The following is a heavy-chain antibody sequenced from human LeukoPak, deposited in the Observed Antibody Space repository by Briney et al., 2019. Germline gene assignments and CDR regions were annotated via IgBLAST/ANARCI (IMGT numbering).Heavy chain of an antibody. V-gene: IGHV4-39*02. CDR1: GGSISSSSYY. Sequence: SETLSLTCTVSGGSISSSSYYWGWIRQPPGKGLEWIGTIYYSGSTYYNPSLKSRVTVSVDTSKNQFSLKLSSVTAPDTAVYYCARDFGELPFFDYWGQGTLVTVSS. D-gene: IGHD1-26*01. CDR3: ARDFGELPFFDY. CDR2: IYYSGST. J-gene: IGHJ4*02.